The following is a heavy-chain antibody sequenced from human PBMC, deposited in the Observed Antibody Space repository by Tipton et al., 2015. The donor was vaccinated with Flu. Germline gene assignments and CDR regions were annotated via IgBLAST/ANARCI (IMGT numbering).Heavy chain of an antibody. CDR2: IHRAGST. D-gene: IGHD3-10*02. J-gene: IGHJ4*02. CDR3: ARHTGDSVRGVIDY. CDR1: GDSMGSRYF. V-gene: IGHV4-38-2*01. Sequence: TLSLTCSVSGDSMGSRYFWGWIRQAPGKGLEWIANIHRAGSTYYNPSLKSRVTLSVDTSENQFSLKLSSVTAADTAVYYCARHTGDSVRGVIDYWGQGAPVTVSS.